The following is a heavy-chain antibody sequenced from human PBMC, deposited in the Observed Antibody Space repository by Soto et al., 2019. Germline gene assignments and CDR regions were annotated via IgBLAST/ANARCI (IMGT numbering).Heavy chain of an antibody. CDR1: GYTFTSYG. D-gene: IGHD3-9*01. V-gene: IGHV1-18*01. J-gene: IGHJ4*02. CDR3: ARGYDILTGYYSPVSTPDY. Sequence: ASVKVSCKASGYTFTSYGISWVRQAPGQGLEWMGWISAYNGNTNYAQKLQGRVTMTTDTSTSTAYMELRSLRSDDTAVYYCARGYDILTGYYSPVSTPDYWGQGTLVTVSS. CDR2: ISAYNGNT.